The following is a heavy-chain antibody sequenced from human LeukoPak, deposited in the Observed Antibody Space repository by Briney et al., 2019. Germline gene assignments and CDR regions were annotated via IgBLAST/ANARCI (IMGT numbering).Heavy chain of an antibody. CDR2: IYYSGST. CDR1: GGSISSSSYY. J-gene: IGHJ4*02. Sequence: SETLSLTCTVSGGSISSSSYYWGCIRQPPGKGLEWIGSIYYSGSTYYNPSLKSRVTISVDTSKNQFSLKLSSVTAADTAVYYCARWQTYCSSTSCYAVTPFFDYWGQGTLVTVSS. D-gene: IGHD2-2*01. CDR3: ARWQTYCSSTSCYAVTPFFDY. V-gene: IGHV4-39*01.